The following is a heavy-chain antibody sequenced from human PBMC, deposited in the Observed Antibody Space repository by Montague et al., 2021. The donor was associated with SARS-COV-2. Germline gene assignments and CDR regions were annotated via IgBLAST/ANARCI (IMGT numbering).Heavy chain of an antibody. J-gene: IGHJ4*02. D-gene: IGHD6-19*01. V-gene: IGHV4-39*01. Sequence: SETLSLTCTVAGGSISSSNYYWGWIRQPPGKGLEWIGSLFYSGSSFSNPSRQSRVTISVDTSKNRFALRLSSVTAADTAVYYCVAEWLAIYYFDFWGQGALVTVSS. CDR3: VAEWLAIYYFDF. CDR1: GGSISSSNYY. CDR2: LFYSGSS.